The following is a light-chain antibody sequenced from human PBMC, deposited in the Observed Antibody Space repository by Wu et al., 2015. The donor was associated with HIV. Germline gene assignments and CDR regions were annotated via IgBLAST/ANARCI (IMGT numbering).Light chain of an antibody. CDR1: QSINNL. V-gene: IGKV1-5*03. CDR2: KAS. CDR3: QQYNSYSRWT. J-gene: IGKJ1*01. Sequence: DIQMTQSPSTLSASVGDRVTITCRASQSINNLLAWYQQKPGKAPNLLIYKASTLESGVPSRFSGSGSGTEFTLTISSLHPDDFATYYCQQYNSYSRWTFGQGTKVEIK.